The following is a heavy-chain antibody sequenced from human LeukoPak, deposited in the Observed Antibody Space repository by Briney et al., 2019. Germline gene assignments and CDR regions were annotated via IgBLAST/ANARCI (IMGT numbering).Heavy chain of an antibody. Sequence: GGSLRLSCAASGFTFSSYWMNWVRQAPGKGLEWVANIKQDGSEKYYVDSVKGRFTISRDNANNSLYLQMNSLRAEDTAVYYCARGTTVSSSLLYWGQGTLVTVSS. CDR1: GFTFSSYW. CDR3: ARGTTVSSSLLY. V-gene: IGHV3-7*01. J-gene: IGHJ4*02. CDR2: IKQDGSEK. D-gene: IGHD6-6*01.